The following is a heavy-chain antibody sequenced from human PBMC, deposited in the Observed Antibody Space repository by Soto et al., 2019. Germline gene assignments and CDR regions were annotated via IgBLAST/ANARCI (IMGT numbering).Heavy chain of an antibody. V-gene: IGHV4-34*01. CDR3: ASRLPNYDFGSGYYRQAPFDY. CDR2: INHSGST. D-gene: IGHD3-3*01. CDR1: GGSFSCYY. Sequence: PSETLSLTCAVYGGSFSCYYWSWIRQPPGKGLEWIGEINHSGSTNYNPSLKSRVTISVDTSKNQFSLKLSSVTAADTAVYYCASRLPNYDFGSGYYRQAPFDYWGQGTLVTVSS. J-gene: IGHJ4*02.